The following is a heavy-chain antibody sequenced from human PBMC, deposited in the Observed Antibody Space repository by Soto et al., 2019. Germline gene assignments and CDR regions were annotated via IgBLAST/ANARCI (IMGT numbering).Heavy chain of an antibody. V-gene: IGHV5-10-1*01. J-gene: IGHJ5*02. CDR3: ARHEGGLKNWFDP. Sequence: ASVKISCKGSGYSFTVYWISWVRQIPGKGLEWMGRIDPSDSYTNYSPSFQGHVTISADKSISTAYLQWSSLKASDTAMYYCARHEGGLKNWFDPWGQGTLVTVSS. CDR1: GYSFTVYW. D-gene: IGHD3-16*01. CDR2: IDPSDSYT.